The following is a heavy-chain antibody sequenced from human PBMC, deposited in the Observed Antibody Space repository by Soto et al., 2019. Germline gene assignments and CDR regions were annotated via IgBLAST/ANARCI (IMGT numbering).Heavy chain of an antibody. V-gene: IGHV1-18*01. CDR2: ISAYNGNT. J-gene: IGHJ4*02. D-gene: IGHD2-15*01. Sequence: ASVKVSCKASGYTFTSYGISWVRQAPGQGLEWMGWISAYNGNTNYAQKLQGRVTMTEDTSTDTAYMELSSLRSEDTAVYYCATRLCSGGSCYSYYFDYWGQGTLVTVSS. CDR1: GYTFTSYG. CDR3: ATRLCSGGSCYSYYFDY.